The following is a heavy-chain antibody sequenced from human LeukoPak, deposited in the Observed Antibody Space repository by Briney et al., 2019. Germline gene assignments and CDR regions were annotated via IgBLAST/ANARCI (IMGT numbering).Heavy chain of an antibody. J-gene: IGHJ1*01. CDR3: ARGAGKSSSWLTRTEYFQH. D-gene: IGHD6-13*01. Sequence: PSETLSLTCTVSGGSISSYYWSWIRQPPGKGLEWIEEINHSGSTNYNPSLKSRVTISVDTSKNQFSLKLSSVTAADTAVYYCARGAGKSSSWLTRTEYFQHWGQGTLVTVSS. V-gene: IGHV4-34*01. CDR2: INHSGST. CDR1: GGSISSYY.